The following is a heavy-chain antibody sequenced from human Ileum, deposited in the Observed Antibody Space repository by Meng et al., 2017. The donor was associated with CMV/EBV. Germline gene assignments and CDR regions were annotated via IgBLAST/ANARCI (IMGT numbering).Heavy chain of an antibody. CDR3: ARDLEGYCSSTSCYLPYGKDV. CDR1: GFTFSGYW. V-gene: IGHV3-74*01. CDR2: INGDGSST. J-gene: IGHJ6*02. Sequence: GGPLRPSCAAPGFTFSGYWMHWVRQAPGKGLVWVSRINGDGSSTTYADSVKGRFTISRDYAKNTLYLQMNSLSAEDTAVYYCARDLEGYCSSTSCYLPYGKDVWGQGTTVTVSS. D-gene: IGHD2-2*01.